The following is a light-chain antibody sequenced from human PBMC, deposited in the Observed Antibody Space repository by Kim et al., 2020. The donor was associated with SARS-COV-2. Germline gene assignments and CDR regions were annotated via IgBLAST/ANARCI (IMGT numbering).Light chain of an antibody. Sequence: GQSVTISCTGTSSDVGSYNRVSWYQQPRGTAPKLMIYEVSKRPSGVPDRFSGSKSGNTASLTISGLQAEDEADYYCSSYTSSSTWMFGGGTQLTVL. J-gene: IGLJ3*02. CDR2: EVS. CDR1: SSDVGSYNR. CDR3: SSYTSSSTWM. V-gene: IGLV2-18*02.